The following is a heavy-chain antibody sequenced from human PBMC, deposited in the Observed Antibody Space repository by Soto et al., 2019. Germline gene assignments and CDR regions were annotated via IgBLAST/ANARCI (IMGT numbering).Heavy chain of an antibody. Sequence: GGSLRLSCAASGFTFSDYYMSWIRQAPGKGLEWVSYISSSSRYKNYADSVKSRFTISRDNANNSLYLQMNSLRAEATAVYYCARAGYYDTSAYRTDAFDIWGQGTVVTVSS. CDR3: ARAGYYDTSAYRTDAFDI. V-gene: IGHV3-11*05. CDR1: GFTFSDYY. CDR2: ISSSSRYK. J-gene: IGHJ3*02. D-gene: IGHD3-22*01.